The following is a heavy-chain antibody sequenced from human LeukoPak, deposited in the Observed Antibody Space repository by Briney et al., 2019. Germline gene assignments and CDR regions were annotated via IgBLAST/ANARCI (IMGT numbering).Heavy chain of an antibody. CDR2: ISSSSNI. CDR3: ARDQVDIVATIGGDAFDI. V-gene: IGHV3-21*01. D-gene: IGHD5-12*01. Sequence: GGSLRLSCAASGFTFSSYSMNWVRQAPGKGLEWVSSISSSSNIYYADSVKGRFTISRDNAKNLLYLQMNSLRAEDTAVYYCARDQVDIVATIGGDAFDIWGQGTMVTVSP. J-gene: IGHJ3*02. CDR1: GFTFSSYS.